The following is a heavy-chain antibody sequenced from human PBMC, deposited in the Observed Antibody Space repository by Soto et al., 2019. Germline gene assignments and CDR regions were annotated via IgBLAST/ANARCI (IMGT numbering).Heavy chain of an antibody. Sequence: GGSLRLSCAGSGFTFSNAWMNWVRQAPGKGLEWVGRIKSKTDGGTTDYAAPVKGRFTISGDDSKNTLYLQMNSLKTEDTAVYYCTTAEDDYGDYYYYGMDVWGRGTTVTVSS. CDR1: GFTFSNAW. V-gene: IGHV3-15*07. J-gene: IGHJ6*02. D-gene: IGHD4-17*01. CDR3: TTAEDDYGDYYYYGMDV. CDR2: IKSKTDGGTT.